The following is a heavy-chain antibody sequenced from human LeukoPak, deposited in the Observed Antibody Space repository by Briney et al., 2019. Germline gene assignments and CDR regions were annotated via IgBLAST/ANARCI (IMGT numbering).Heavy chain of an antibody. Sequence: DSVKGRFTISRDNAKNSLYLQVNSLRAEDTAVYYCARAVGGTYFDWGQGTLVTVSS. CDR3: ARAVGGTYFD. J-gene: IGHJ4*02. V-gene: IGHV3-7*01. D-gene: IGHD1-26*01.